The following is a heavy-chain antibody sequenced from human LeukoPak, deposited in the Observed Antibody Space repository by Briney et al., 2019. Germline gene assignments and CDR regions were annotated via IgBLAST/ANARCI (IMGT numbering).Heavy chain of an antibody. CDR1: GFTFSNYA. D-gene: IGHD6-13*01. Sequence: GGSLRLSCAASGFTFSNYAMSWVRQAPGKGLEWVSAISGSGGNTYYADSVKGRFTISRDNSKNTLFLQMNSLRAEDTAVYYCAKDEGRQQPVPPFDYWGQGTLVTVSS. V-gene: IGHV3-23*01. J-gene: IGHJ4*02. CDR2: ISGSGGNT. CDR3: AKDEGRQQPVPPFDY.